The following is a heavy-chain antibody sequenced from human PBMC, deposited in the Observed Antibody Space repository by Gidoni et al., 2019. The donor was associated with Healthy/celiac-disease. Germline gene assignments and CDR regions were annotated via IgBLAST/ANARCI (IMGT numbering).Heavy chain of an antibody. J-gene: IGHJ6*03. CDR2: IIGSAVIT. CDR3: AKVSSIATKPILYYYYLYMYV. Sequence: DVQLVESGGGLVQQGGSLRLSCAAYGVTFSSDAMSWVRQAPGKGPECGSAIIGSAVITYYADSAKGRFTISRDNAKNTLYLQINILRSEDTAVYYFAKVSSIATKPILYYYYLYMYVWGKGTTVTVSS. V-gene: IGHV3-23*04. CDR1: GVTFSSDA. D-gene: IGHD6-6*01.